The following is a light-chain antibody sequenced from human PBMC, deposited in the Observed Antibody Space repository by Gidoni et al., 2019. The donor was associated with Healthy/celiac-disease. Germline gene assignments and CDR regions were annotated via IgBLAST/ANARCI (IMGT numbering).Light chain of an antibody. Sequence: DIVMTQSPLSLPVTPGEPASISCRYSQSLLHSNGYNYLDWYLQKPGQSPQLLIYLGSNRASGVPDRFSGSGSGTDFTLKISRVEAEDVGVYYCMQALQTPITFGQXTRLEIK. V-gene: IGKV2-28*01. CDR3: MQALQTPIT. CDR1: QSLLHSNGYNY. J-gene: IGKJ5*01. CDR2: LGS.